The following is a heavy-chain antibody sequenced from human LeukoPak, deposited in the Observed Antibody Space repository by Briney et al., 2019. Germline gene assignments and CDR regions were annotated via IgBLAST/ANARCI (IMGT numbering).Heavy chain of an antibody. CDR1: GYSFTNYW. J-gene: IGHJ4*01. V-gene: IGHV5-51*01. CDR2: IYPDDSDT. CDR3: ARHPIYCSGGTCFSSNYFDY. D-gene: IGHD2-15*01. Sequence: GESLKISCKGSGYSFTNYWIAWVRQMPGKGLEWMGIIYPDDSDTKYSPSFQGQVTISADKSICTAYLQWNSLEASDTPIYYCARHPIYCSGGTCFSSNYFDYCGHGNLVTVSS.